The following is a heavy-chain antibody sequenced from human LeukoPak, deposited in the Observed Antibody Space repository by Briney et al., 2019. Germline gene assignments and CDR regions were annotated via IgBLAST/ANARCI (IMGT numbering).Heavy chain of an antibody. CDR2: IYYSGST. D-gene: IGHD2-8*01. Sequence: SETLSPTCTVSGGSISSYYWSWIRQPPGKGLEWIGYIYYSGSTNYNPSLKSRVAISVDTSKNQFSLKLSSVTAADTAVYYCARLYEYYFDYWGQGTLVTVSS. J-gene: IGHJ4*02. CDR3: ARLYEYYFDY. CDR1: GGSISSYY. V-gene: IGHV4-59*08.